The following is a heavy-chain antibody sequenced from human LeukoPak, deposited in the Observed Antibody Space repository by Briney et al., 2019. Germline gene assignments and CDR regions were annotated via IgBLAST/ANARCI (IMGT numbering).Heavy chain of an antibody. CDR1: GFTFSHYA. Sequence: GRSLRLSGAASGFTFSHYAMHWVRQAPGKGLEWVAGTLYDGSNKYYADSVKGRFTISRDNSKNMLYLQLSSLRADDTAVYYCAKDHDYVDPGYYFDYWGQGTLVTVSS. CDR3: AKDHDYVDPGYYFDY. J-gene: IGHJ4*02. V-gene: IGHV3-30*18. CDR2: TLYDGSNK. D-gene: IGHD4-17*01.